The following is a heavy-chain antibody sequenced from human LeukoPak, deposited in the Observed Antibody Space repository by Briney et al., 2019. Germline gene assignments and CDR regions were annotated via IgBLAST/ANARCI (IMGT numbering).Heavy chain of an antibody. CDR1: GYTFTGNY. CDR3: ARVPRSGSSHD. CDR2: INPNSGDT. J-gene: IGHJ4*02. D-gene: IGHD1-26*01. Sequence: GASVKVSCKASGYTFTGNYMHWVRQAPGPGLEWMGWINPNSGDTNYAQKFQGRVTMTRDTSISTAYMELSRLRSDDTAVYYCARVPRSGSSHDWGQGTLVTVSS. V-gene: IGHV1-2*02.